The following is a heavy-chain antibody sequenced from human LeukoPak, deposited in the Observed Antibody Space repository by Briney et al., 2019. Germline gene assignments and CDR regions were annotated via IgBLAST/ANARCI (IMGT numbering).Heavy chain of an antibody. D-gene: IGHD6-6*01. Sequence: PSETLSLTCVVYGGSFSGYYWSWIRQPPGKGLEWIGEINHSGSTNYNPSLKSRITISVDTSKNQFSLKVNSVTAADTAVYYCARHERIAARNFDYWGQGTLVTVSS. CDR1: GGSFSGYY. CDR2: INHSGST. CDR3: ARHERIAARNFDY. V-gene: IGHV4-34*01. J-gene: IGHJ4*02.